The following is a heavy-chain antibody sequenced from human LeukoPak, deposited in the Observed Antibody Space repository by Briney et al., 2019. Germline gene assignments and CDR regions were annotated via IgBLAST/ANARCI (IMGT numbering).Heavy chain of an antibody. V-gene: IGHV3-48*04. CDR1: GFTFSSYS. D-gene: IGHD3-10*01. CDR3: ASDSRGDAFDI. J-gene: IGHJ3*02. CDR2: ISSSSSNI. Sequence: GGSLRLSCAASGFTFSSYSMNWVRQAPGKGLEWVAYISSSSSNIYYADSVKGRFTISRDNAKNSLHLQMNSLRAEDTAVYYCASDSRGDAFDIWGQGTMVTVSS.